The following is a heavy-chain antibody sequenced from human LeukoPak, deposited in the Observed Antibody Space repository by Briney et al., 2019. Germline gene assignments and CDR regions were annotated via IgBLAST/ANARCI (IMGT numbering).Heavy chain of an antibody. Sequence: GGSLRLSCAASGFTFSNYPMGWVRQPPGKGLQWVSIAGGSDGSTYYGDPVKGRFTISRGNSKDTLYLQMNSLRADDTAVYFYAKRDSIGGWVDYWGQGALVTVSS. CDR1: GFTFSNYP. CDR2: AGGSDGST. CDR3: AKRDSIGGWVDY. V-gene: IGHV3-23*01. J-gene: IGHJ4*02. D-gene: IGHD6-19*01.